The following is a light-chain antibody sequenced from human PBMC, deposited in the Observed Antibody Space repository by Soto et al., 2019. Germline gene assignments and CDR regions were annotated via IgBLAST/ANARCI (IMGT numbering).Light chain of an antibody. CDR1: SSDVGGYNY. CDR3: SSYTSSSTWV. V-gene: IGLV2-14*01. Sequence: QSALTQPASVSGSPGQSITISCTGTSSDVGGYNYVSWYQQHPGTAPKLMIYEVSNRPSGVSNRFSGSKSGNTASLTISGLQAEDEADYYCSSYTSSSTWVFGGGTKRTVL. CDR2: EVS. J-gene: IGLJ3*02.